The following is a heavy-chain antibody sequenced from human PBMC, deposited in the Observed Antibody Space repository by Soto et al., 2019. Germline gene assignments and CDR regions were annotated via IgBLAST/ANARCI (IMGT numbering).Heavy chain of an antibody. CDR2: IIPMFGIA. V-gene: IGHV1-69*08. J-gene: IGHJ6*02. D-gene: IGHD2-2*01. CDR3: ARDSGRSGVVPAAISAMDV. CDR1: GGTFNRYT. Sequence: QVQLVQSGAEVKKPGSSVKVSCKGSGGTFNRYTITWVRQAPGQGLEWMGRIIPMFGIASYAQNFQGRVTLTADKSTSTAYMELSSLRSEDTAVYYCARDSGRSGVVPAAISAMDVWGQGTTVTVSS.